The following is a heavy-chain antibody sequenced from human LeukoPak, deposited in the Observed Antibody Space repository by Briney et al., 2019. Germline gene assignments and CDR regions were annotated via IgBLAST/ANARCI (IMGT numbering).Heavy chain of an antibody. J-gene: IGHJ6*03. CDR3: AKGTVRGVNGFYMDV. V-gene: IGHV3-23*01. Sequence: PGGSLRPSCAASGFTFSSYGMSWVRQAPGKGLEWVSAISGSGGSTYYADSVKGRFTISRDNSKNTLYLQMNSLRAEDTAVYYCAKGTVRGVNGFYMDVWGKGTTVTISS. D-gene: IGHD3-10*01. CDR2: ISGSGGST. CDR1: GFTFSSYG.